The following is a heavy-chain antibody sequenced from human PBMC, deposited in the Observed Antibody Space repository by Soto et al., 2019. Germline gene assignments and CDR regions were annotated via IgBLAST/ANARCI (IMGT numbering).Heavy chain of an antibody. CDR1: GFTFSRYG. D-gene: IGHD3-10*01. J-gene: IGHJ6*02. CDR3: AKDPREFEYYYYAMDV. CDR2: ISYDGRNK. Sequence: GGSLRLSCAASGFTFSRYGMHWVRQAPGKGLEWVAVISYDGRNKQYADSVKGRLTISRDNSNDTLYLQMNSLRVEDTAVYYCAKDPREFEYYYYAMDVWGQGTTVTVYS. V-gene: IGHV3-30*18.